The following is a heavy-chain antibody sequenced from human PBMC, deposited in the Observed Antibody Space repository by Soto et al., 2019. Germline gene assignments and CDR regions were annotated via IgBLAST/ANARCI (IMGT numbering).Heavy chain of an antibody. Sequence: KASETLSLTCGVYGGSFSGYYWSWIRQPPGKGLEWIGEINHSGSTNYNPSLKSRVTISVDTSKNQFSLELASVTAADTAVYYCARSQSLYRFLAPMDVWGQGTTVAVSS. CDR2: INHSGST. V-gene: IGHV4-34*01. CDR1: GGSFSGYY. J-gene: IGHJ6*02. CDR3: ARSQSLYRFLAPMDV. D-gene: IGHD3-3*01.